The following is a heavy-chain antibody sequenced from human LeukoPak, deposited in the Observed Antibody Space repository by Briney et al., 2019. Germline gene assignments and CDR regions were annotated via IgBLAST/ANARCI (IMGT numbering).Heavy chain of an antibody. CDR2: IYYSGST. J-gene: IGHJ4*02. CDR1: GGSISSYY. Sequence: SETLSLTCTISGGSISSYYWSWIRQPPGKGLEWIGYIYYSGSTDYNPSLKSRVTISVDTSKNQFSLKLSSVTAADTALYYCARTPSTHTQGAFDSWGQGTLVTVSS. CDR3: ARTPSTHTQGAFDS. V-gene: IGHV4-59*01. D-gene: IGHD2/OR15-2a*01.